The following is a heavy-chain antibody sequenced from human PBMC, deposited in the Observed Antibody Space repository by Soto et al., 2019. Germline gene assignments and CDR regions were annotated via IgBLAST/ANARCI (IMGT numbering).Heavy chain of an antibody. CDR1: GFTFSSYA. CDR2: ISGSGDST. V-gene: IGHV3-23*01. CDR3: ARRGSGSYYDY. Sequence: EVQLLESGGGLVQPGGSLRLSCAASGFTFSSYAMRWVRQAPVKGLEWVSAISGSGDSTYYADSVKGRFTISRDNSKNTLYLQMNSLRAEDTAVYYWARRGSGSYYDYWGQGTLGTGSS. D-gene: IGHD1-26*01. J-gene: IGHJ4*02.